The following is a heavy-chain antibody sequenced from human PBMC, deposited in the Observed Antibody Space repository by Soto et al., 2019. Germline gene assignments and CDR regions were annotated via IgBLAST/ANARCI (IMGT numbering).Heavy chain of an antibody. CDR2: INHSGST. Sequence: SETLSLTCAVYGGSFSGYYWSWIRQPPGKGLEWIGEINHSGSTNYNPSLKSRVTISVDTSKNQFSLKLSSVTAADTAVYYCARTWGDSSGYYFDYWGQGTLVTVSS. CDR1: GGSFSGYY. CDR3: ARTWGDSSGYYFDY. V-gene: IGHV4-34*01. J-gene: IGHJ4*02. D-gene: IGHD3-22*01.